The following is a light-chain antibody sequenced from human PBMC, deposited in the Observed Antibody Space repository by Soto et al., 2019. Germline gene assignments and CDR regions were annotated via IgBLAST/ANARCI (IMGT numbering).Light chain of an antibody. CDR3: QQRSNWPPEVT. V-gene: IGKV3-11*01. Sequence: EIVLTQSPATLSLSPGERATLSCRASQSVSSYLAWYQQKPGQAPRLLIYDASNRATGIPVRFSGSGSGTDFTLTISSLEPEDFAVYYCQQRSNWPPEVTFGGGTKVDIK. J-gene: IGKJ4*01. CDR2: DAS. CDR1: QSVSSY.